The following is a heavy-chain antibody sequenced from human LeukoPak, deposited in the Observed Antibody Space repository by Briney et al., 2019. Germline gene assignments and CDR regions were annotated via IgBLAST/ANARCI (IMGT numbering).Heavy chain of an antibody. D-gene: IGHD6-13*01. CDR3: ARDGALAAAWPYWFDP. CDR2: IYYSGST. CDR1: GGSISGSSYY. V-gene: IGHV4-39*02. J-gene: IGHJ5*02. Sequence: SETLSLTCTVSGGSISGSSYYWGWIRQPPGKGLGWIGSIYYSGSTYYNPSLKSRVTISVDTSKNQFCLKLNSVTATDTAVYYCARDGALAAAWPYWFDPWGQGTLVTVSS.